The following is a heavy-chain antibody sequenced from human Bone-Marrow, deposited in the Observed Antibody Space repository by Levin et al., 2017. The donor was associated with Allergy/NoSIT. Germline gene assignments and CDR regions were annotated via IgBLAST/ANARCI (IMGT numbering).Heavy chain of an antibody. CDR2: FDPEDGET. CDR3: ATLRSSQYYYGSGSRRTEFEY. CDR1: GDRLSELY. D-gene: IGHD3-10*01. J-gene: IGHJ4*02. Sequence: GESLKISCKVSGDRLSELYIHWVRQAPGEGPEWMGGFDPEDGETLYPQKFQGRVTMTEDTSTDTAYMELSSLRSEDTAVFYCATLRSSQYYYGSGSRRTEFEYWGQGTLVTVSS. V-gene: IGHV1-24*01.